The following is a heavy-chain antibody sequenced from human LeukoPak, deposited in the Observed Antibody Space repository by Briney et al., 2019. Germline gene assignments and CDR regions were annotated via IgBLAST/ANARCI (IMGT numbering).Heavy chain of an antibody. D-gene: IGHD3-3*01. J-gene: IGHJ4*02. CDR2: ISAYNGNT. CDR3: ARDLERYYDLEGRSGY. Sequence: ASVKVSCKTSGYTFTTYGISWVRQAPGQGLEWMGWISAYNGNTNYAQKLQGTVSMTTDTSTNTAYMERRSLRSDDTAVYYCARDLERYYDLEGRSGYWGQGTLVTVSS. CDR1: GYTFTTYG. V-gene: IGHV1-18*01.